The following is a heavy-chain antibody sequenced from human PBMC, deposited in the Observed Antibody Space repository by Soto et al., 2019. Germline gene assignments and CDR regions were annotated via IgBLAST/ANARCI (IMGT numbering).Heavy chain of an antibody. J-gene: IGHJ6*02. CDR3: ITGRIAVAGINLYYYGMDV. CDR1: CGSIISSSYY. CDR2: IYYSGST. V-gene: IGHV4-39*01. Sequence: SETLSLTCTFSCGSIISSSYYWGWIRQPPGKGLEWIGSIYYSGSTYYNPSLKSRVTISVDTSKNQFSLKLSSVTAADTAVYYCITGRIAVAGINLYYYGMDVWGQGTAVTVSS. D-gene: IGHD6-19*01.